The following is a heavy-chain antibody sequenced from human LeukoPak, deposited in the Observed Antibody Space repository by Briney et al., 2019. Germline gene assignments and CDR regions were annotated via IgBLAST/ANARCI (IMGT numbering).Heavy chain of an antibody. CDR3: ARVTSGMRYNWFDP. V-gene: IGHV1-8*01. D-gene: IGHD2-2*01. Sequence: SVKVSCKTSGYTFTDYDVNWVRQAPGQGLEWMGYIHPRSGYSESAQRFQGRLSMTRDVSTDTAYMELSTLTSDDTAVYYCARVTSGMRYNWFDPWGQGTLIIVSS. CDR2: IHPRSGYS. J-gene: IGHJ5*02. CDR1: GYTFTDYD.